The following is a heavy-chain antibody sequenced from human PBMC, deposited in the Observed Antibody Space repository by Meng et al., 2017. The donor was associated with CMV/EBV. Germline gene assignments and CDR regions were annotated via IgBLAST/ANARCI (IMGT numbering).Heavy chain of an antibody. CDR3: ARANYYGSGLDV. V-gene: IGHV3-48*03. J-gene: IGHJ6*02. CDR1: GFTFSSYE. CDR2: ISSSGSTI. D-gene: IGHD3-10*01. Sequence: LSLTCAASGFTFSSYEMNWVRQAPGKGLEWVSYISSSGSTIYYADSVKGRFTISRDNAKNSLYLQMNSLRAEDTAVYYCARANYYGSGLDVWGQGTTVTVSS.